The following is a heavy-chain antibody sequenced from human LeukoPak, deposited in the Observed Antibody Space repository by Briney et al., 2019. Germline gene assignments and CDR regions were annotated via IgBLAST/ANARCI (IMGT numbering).Heavy chain of an antibody. J-gene: IGHJ4*02. Sequence: PSETLSLTCTVSGGSISSSSYYWGWIRQPPGKGLEWIGSIYYSGSTYYNPPLKSRVTISVDTSMNQFSLKLSSVTAADTAVYYCARQRGIAARTFDYWGQGTLVTVSS. D-gene: IGHD6-6*01. CDR1: GGSISSSSYY. CDR2: IYYSGST. V-gene: IGHV4-39*01. CDR3: ARQRGIAARTFDY.